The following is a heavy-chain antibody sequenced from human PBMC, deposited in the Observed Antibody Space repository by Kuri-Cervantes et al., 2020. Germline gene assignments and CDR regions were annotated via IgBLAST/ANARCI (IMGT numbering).Heavy chain of an antibody. D-gene: IGHD6-13*01. CDR3: ARDRRSPSIAAAGTMGYYYYGMDV. Sequence: ASVKVSCKASGYTFTSYAMNWVRQAPGQGLEWMGWINTNTGNPTYAQGFTGRFVFSLDTSVSTAYLQISSLKAEDTAVYYCARDRRSPSIAAAGTMGYYYYGMDVWGQGTTVTVSS. J-gene: IGHJ6*02. CDR2: INTNTGNP. CDR1: GYTFTSYA. V-gene: IGHV7-4-1*02.